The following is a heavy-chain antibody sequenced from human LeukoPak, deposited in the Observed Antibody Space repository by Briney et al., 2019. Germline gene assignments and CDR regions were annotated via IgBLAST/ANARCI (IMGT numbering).Heavy chain of an antibody. Sequence: SETPSLTCTVSGGSISSYYWSWIRQPAGKGLEWLGRIYTSGSTNYNPSLKSRVTMSVDTSKNQFSLKLSSVTAADTAVYYCAREGGYSYGYYSYYYYYMDVWGKGTTVTISS. CDR3: AREGGYSYGYYSYYYYYMDV. CDR2: IYTSGST. V-gene: IGHV4-4*07. D-gene: IGHD5-18*01. CDR1: GGSISSYY. J-gene: IGHJ6*03.